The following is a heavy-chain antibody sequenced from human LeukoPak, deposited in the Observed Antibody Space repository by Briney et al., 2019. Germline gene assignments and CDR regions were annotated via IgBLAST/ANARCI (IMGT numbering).Heavy chain of an antibody. CDR1: GGSFSGYY. V-gene: IGHV4-34*01. CDR2: INHSGST. J-gene: IGHJ4*02. CDR3: ASKKA. Sequence: PSETLSLTCAVYGGSFSGYYWSWIRQPPGKGLEWIEEINHSGSTNYNPSLKSRVTISVDTSKNQFSLKLSSVTAADTAVYYCASKKAWGQGTLVTVSS.